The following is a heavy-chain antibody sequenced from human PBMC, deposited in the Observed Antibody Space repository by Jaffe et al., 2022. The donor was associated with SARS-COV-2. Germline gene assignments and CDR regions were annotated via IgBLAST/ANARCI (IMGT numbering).Heavy chain of an antibody. CDR3: ARGGPYYDFWSGYLDY. Sequence: EVQLVESGGGLVQPGGSLRLSCAASGFTFSDHYMDWVRQAPGKGLEWVGRTRNKANSYTTEYAASVKGRFTISRDDSKNSLYLQMNSLKTEDTAVYYCARGGPYYDFWSGYLDYWGQGTLVTVSS. CDR1: GFTFSDHY. CDR2: TRNKANSYTT. D-gene: IGHD3-3*01. V-gene: IGHV3-72*01. J-gene: IGHJ4*02.